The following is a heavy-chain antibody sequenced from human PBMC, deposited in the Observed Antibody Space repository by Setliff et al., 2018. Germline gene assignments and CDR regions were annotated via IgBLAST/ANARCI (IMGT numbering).Heavy chain of an antibody. J-gene: IGHJ4*02. Sequence: PGESLKISCAASGFTFSNSWMSWVRQAPGKGLEWVANIKQDGSEKYYVDSVKGRFTISRDNAKNSLYLQMSSLRAEDTAVYYCARETLPYYFDYWGQGTLVTVSS. CDR1: GFTFSNSW. CDR3: ARETLPYYFDY. CDR2: IKQDGSEK. V-gene: IGHV3-7*01.